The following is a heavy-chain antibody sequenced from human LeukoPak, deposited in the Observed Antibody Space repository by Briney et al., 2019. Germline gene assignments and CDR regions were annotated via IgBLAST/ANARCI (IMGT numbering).Heavy chain of an antibody. CDR1: GFTFISYG. D-gene: IGHD3-22*01. J-gene: IGHJ4*02. Sequence: GGSLRLSCAASGFTFISYGMHWVRQASGKGLEWVGRIRSKANSYATAYAASVKGRFTISRDDSKNTLYLQMNSLKTEDTGVYYCTTGYYDSRGRHYFDYWGQGTLVTVSS. CDR3: TTGYYDSRGRHYFDY. CDR2: IRSKANSYAT. V-gene: IGHV3-73*01.